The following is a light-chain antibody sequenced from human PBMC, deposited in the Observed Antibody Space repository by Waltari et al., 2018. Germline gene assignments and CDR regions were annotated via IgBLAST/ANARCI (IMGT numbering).Light chain of an antibody. V-gene: IGKV3-20*01. J-gene: IGKJ1*01. CDR1: QTVRNNF. CDR2: GSS. Sequence: EIVLTQSPGTLSLSPGERATLSCRASQTVRNNFLAWYQQKPGQAPRLLIYGSSRRATDIPDRISGSASGTDFTLTISRLEPEDFAVYYCQQFGGSPWTFGQGTKVEIK. CDR3: QQFGGSPWT.